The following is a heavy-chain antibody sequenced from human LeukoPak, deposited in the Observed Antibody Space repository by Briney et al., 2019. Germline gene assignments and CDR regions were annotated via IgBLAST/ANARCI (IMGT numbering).Heavy chain of an antibody. V-gene: IGHV1-46*01. CDR2: INPSGDST. CDR3: ARGSQRLGELSLSGDY. D-gene: IGHD3-16*02. Sequence: ASVKVSCKASGYTFTSYYMHWVRQAPGQGLEWMGIINPSGDSTSYAQKFQGRVTMTRDTSTSTVYMELSSLRSEDTAVYYCARGSQRLGELSLSGDYWGQGTLVTVSS. J-gene: IGHJ4*02. CDR1: GYTFTSYY.